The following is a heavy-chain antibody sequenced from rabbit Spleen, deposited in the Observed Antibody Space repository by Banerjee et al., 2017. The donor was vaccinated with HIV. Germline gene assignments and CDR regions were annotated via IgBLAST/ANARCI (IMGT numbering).Heavy chain of an antibody. V-gene: IGHV1S45*01. J-gene: IGHJ4*01. CDR3: ARDLGGVIGWNFKL. CDR1: GFSFSSSDY. CDR2: IAGSSSGFT. Sequence: QEQLEESGGGLVQPGGSLTLTCTASGFSFSSSDYICWVRQAPGKGLEWISCIAGSSSGFTYSATWAKGRFTISKTSSTTVTLQMTSLTVADTATYFCARDLGGVIGWNFKLWGPGTLVTVS. D-gene: IGHD1-1*01.